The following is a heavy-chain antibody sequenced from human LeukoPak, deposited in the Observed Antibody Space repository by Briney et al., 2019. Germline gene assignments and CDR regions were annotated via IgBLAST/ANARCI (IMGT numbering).Heavy chain of an antibody. Sequence: GASVKVSCKASGYTFTSYGISWVRQAPGQGLEWMGWISAYNGNTNYAQKLQGRVTMTADTSTSTAYMELRSLRSDDTAVYYCARPNYCSSTSCYTYYYGMDVWGQGTTVTVSS. CDR3: ARPNYCSSTSCYTYYYGMDV. V-gene: IGHV1-18*01. CDR1: GYTFTSYG. J-gene: IGHJ6*02. D-gene: IGHD2-2*02. CDR2: ISAYNGNT.